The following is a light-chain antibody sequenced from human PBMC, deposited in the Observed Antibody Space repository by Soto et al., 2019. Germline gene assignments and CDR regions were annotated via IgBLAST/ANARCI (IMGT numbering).Light chain of an antibody. CDR2: DVS. CDR1: SSDIGDYNY. Sequence: QSALTQPASVSGSPGQSITISCTGTSSDIGDYNYVSWYQQHPLKAPKLLIYDVSNRPSGVSNRFSGSKSCNTASLTISGLQAEDEADYYCSSYSDSSTLVVFGGGTKLTVL. J-gene: IGLJ2*01. V-gene: IGLV2-14*03. CDR3: SSYSDSSTLVV.